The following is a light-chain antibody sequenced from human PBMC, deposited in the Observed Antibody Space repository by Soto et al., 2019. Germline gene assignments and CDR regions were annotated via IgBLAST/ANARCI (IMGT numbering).Light chain of an antibody. CDR1: SSDVAGYNY. J-gene: IGLJ2*01. Sequence: QSALTQPASVSGSPGQSITISCTGTSSDVAGYNYVSWYQQHPGKAPKLMIYDVSNRPSGVSSRFSGSKSGNTASLTISGLQAEDEADYYCSSYTSRSTRVFGGGTKVTVL. CDR3: SSYTSRSTRV. V-gene: IGLV2-14*03. CDR2: DVS.